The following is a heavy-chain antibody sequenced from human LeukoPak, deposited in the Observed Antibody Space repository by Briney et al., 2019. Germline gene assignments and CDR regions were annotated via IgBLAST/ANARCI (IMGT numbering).Heavy chain of an antibody. D-gene: IGHD4-17*01. CDR1: GFTFSSYG. CDR2: IWYDGSNK. V-gene: IGHV3-33*01. Sequence: GGSLRLSCAASGFTFSSYGMHWVRQAPGKGLEWVAVIWYDGSNKYYADSVKGRFTISRDNSKNTLYLQMNSLRAEDTAVYYCARDPNGDYIGAFDFRGQGTMVTVSS. CDR3: ARDPNGDYIGAFDF. J-gene: IGHJ3*01.